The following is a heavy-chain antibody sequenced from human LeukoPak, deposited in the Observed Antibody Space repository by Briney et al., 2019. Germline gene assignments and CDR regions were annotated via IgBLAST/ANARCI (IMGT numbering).Heavy chain of an antibody. CDR3: ARYCSGGSCYFNRHSLEVYYFDY. Sequence: SETLSLTCTVSGGSISSGDYYWSRIRQPPGKGLEWIGYIYYSGSTYYNPSLKSRVTISVDTSKNQFSLKLSSVTAADTAVYYCARYCSGGSCYFNRHSLEVYYFDYWGQGTLVTVSS. CDR1: GGSISSGDYY. V-gene: IGHV4-30-4*01. CDR2: IYYSGST. D-gene: IGHD2-15*01. J-gene: IGHJ4*02.